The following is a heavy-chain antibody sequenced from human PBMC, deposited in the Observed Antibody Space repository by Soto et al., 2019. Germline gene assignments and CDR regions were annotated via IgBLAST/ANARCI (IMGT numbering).Heavy chain of an antibody. J-gene: IGHJ5*02. V-gene: IGHV4-34*01. CDR2: INHSGST. CDR1: GGSFSGSN. Sequence: ETLSLTCAVYGGSFSGSNWSWIRQPPGKGLEWIGEINHSGSTNYNPSLKSRVTISVDTSKNQFSLKLGSVTAADTAVYYCARVVVAAAGTGGWFDPWGQGTLVTVSS. D-gene: IGHD6-13*01. CDR3: ARVVVAAAGTGGWFDP.